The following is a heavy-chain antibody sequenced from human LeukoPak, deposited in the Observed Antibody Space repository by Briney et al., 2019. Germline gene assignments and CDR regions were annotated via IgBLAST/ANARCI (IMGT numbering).Heavy chain of an antibody. V-gene: IGHV1-69*04. CDR2: IIPILGIA. Sequence: ASVKVSCKASGYTFTGYWMHWVRQAPGQGLEWMGRIIPILGIANYAQKFQGRVTITADKSTSTAYMELSSLRSEDTAVYYCARGGYEDSSGYYSWGQGTLVTVSA. CDR1: GYTFTGYW. J-gene: IGHJ4*02. D-gene: IGHD3-22*01. CDR3: ARGGYEDSSGYYS.